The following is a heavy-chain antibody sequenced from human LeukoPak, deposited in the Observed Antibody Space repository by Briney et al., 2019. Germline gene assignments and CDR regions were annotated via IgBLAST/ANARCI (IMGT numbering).Heavy chain of an antibody. V-gene: IGHV4-59*01. CDR1: GGSISSYY. CDR3: ARSLDPWFDP. D-gene: IGHD1-1*01. J-gene: IGHJ5*02. Sequence: SETLSLTCTVSGGSISSYYWSWIRQPPGKGLEWIGYTYYSGSTNYNPSLKSRVTISVDTSKNQFSLKLSSVTAADTAVYYCARSLDPWFDPWGQGTLVTVSS. CDR2: TYYSGST.